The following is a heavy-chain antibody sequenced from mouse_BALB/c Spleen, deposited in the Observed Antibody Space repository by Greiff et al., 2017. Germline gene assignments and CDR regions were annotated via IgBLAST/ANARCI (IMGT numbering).Heavy chain of an antibody. V-gene: IGHV5-4*02. CDR2: ISDGGSYT. Sequence: EVNVVESGGGLVKPGESLKLSCAASGFTFSDYYMYWVRQTPEKRLEWVATISDGGSYTYYPDSVKGRFTISRDNAKNNLYLQMSSLKSEDTAMYYCARALYGNYDYYAMDYWGQGTSVTVSS. J-gene: IGHJ4*01. CDR3: ARALYGNYDYYAMDY. CDR1: GFTFSDYY. D-gene: IGHD2-1*01.